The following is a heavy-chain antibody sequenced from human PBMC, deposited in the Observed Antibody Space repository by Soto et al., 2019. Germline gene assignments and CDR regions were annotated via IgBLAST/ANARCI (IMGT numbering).Heavy chain of an antibody. CDR2: ISSSSSYI. V-gene: IGHV3-21*01. CDR3: ARDGYYYDSSGGSYNWFDP. Sequence: GGSLRLSCAASGFTFSSYSINWARQAPGKGLEWVSSISSSSSYIYYADSVKGRFTISRDNAKNSLYLQMNSLRAEDTAVYYCARDGYYYDSSGGSYNWFDPWGQGTLVTVSS. J-gene: IGHJ5*02. D-gene: IGHD3-22*01. CDR1: GFTFSSYS.